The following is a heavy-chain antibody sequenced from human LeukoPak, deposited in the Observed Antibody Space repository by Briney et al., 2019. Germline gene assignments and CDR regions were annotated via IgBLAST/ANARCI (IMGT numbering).Heavy chain of an antibody. CDR3: ARCSVLAFDI. CDR2: IYTSGST. J-gene: IGHJ3*02. D-gene: IGHD6-19*01. CDR1: GGSISSGSYY. V-gene: IGHV4-61*09. Sequence: SQTLSLTCTVSGGSISSGSYYWSWIRQPAGKGLEWIGHIYTSGSTNYNPSLKSRVTISVDTSKNEFSLKLSPGSAADTAEYYCARCSVLAFDIWGQERMVTVSS.